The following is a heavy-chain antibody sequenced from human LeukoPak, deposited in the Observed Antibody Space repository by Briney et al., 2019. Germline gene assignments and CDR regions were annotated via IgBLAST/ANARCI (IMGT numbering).Heavy chain of an antibody. CDR1: GGSISSYY. CDR3: ARDERSHFGHYYHGMDV. V-gene: IGHV4-4*07. Sequence: SETLSLTCTVSGGSISSYYWSWIRQPAGKGLEWIGRIYTSGSTNYNPSLKSRVTMSVDTSKDQFSLKLSSVTAADTAVYYCARDERSHFGHYYHGMDVWGQGTTVTVSS. D-gene: IGHD3-3*01. J-gene: IGHJ6*02. CDR2: IYTSGST.